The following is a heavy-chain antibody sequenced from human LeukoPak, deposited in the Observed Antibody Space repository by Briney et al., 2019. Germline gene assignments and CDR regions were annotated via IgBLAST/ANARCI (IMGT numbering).Heavy chain of an antibody. CDR2: ISGGGGST. J-gene: IGHJ4*02. CDR3: AKEDLGRTFDY. CDR1: GFTFSSYA. D-gene: IGHD7-27*01. Sequence: GGSLRLSCAASGFTFSSYAMSWVRQAPGKGLEWVSGISGGGGSTYYADSVKGRFTISRDNSRNTLYLQMNSPRAEDTAVYYCAKEDLGRTFDYWGQGTLVTVSS. V-gene: IGHV3-23*01.